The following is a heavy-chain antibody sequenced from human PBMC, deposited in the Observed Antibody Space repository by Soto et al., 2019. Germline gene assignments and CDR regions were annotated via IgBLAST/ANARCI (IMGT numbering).Heavy chain of an antibody. Sequence: SVKVSCKASGGTFSSYAISWVRQAPGQGLEWMGGIIPIFGTANYAQKFQGRVTITADESTSTAYMELSSLRSEDTAVYYCAVVGAHTRPYYYYGMDVWGQGTTVTVSS. D-gene: IGHD1-26*01. CDR1: GGTFSSYA. CDR2: IIPIFGTA. J-gene: IGHJ6*02. CDR3: AVVGAHTRPYYYYGMDV. V-gene: IGHV1-69*13.